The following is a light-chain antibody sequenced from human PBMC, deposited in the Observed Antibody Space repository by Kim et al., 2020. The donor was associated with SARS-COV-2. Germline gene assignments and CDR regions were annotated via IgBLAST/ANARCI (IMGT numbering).Light chain of an antibody. V-gene: IGLV1-44*01. CDR3: AAGDDSLNGVV. CDR1: SSNIGSNA. J-gene: IGLJ2*01. Sequence: QSVLAQPPSASGTPGQRVTISCSGSSSNIGSNAVHWYQQLPGTAPKLLIFSNNQRPSGVPDRFSGSKSGTSASLAISGLQSEDEADYYCAAGDDSLNGVVFGGGTQLTVL. CDR2: SNN.